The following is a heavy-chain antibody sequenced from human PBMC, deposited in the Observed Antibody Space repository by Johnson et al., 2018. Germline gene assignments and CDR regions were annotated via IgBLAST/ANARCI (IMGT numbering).Heavy chain of an antibody. CDR3: ARDPRLNDWGAFDI. CDR2: IWYDGRNK. J-gene: IGHJ3*02. Sequence: QVQLVESGGGVVQPGRSXRLSCAASGFTFSSYGMHWVRPAPGKGLEWVAVIWYDGRNKYYADPVKGRFTISRDNAKNSLSLQMNSLRGEDTAVYYCARDPRLNDWGAFDIWGQGTMVTVSS. D-gene: IGHD3-9*01. V-gene: IGHV3-33*08. CDR1: GFTFSSYG.